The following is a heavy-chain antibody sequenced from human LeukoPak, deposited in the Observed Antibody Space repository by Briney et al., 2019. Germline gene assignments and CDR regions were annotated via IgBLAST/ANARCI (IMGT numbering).Heavy chain of an antibody. V-gene: IGHV3-30*18. CDR3: AKDAFSSGWELFDY. Sequence: GGSLRLSYAASGFTFSSYGMHWVRQAPGKGLEWVAVISYDGSDKYYADSVKGRFTISRDNSKNTLYLQMNSLRAEDTAVYSCAKDAFSSGWELFDYWGQGTLVTVSS. J-gene: IGHJ4*02. CDR1: GFTFSSYG. CDR2: ISYDGSDK. D-gene: IGHD6-19*01.